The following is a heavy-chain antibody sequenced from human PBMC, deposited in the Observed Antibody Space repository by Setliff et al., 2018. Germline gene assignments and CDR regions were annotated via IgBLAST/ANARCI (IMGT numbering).Heavy chain of an antibody. CDR2: ISGSGYTI. CDR3: ARDYPGPDH. D-gene: IGHD3-16*02. Sequence: GSLRLSCAAPGFTVSDYYMSWIRQAPGKGLEWVSYISGSGYTIYYADSVKGRFTISRDNAKNSLYLQMNSLRGEDTAVYYCARDYPGPDHWGQGTLVTVSS. V-gene: IGHV3-11*04. J-gene: IGHJ5*02. CDR1: GFTVSDYY.